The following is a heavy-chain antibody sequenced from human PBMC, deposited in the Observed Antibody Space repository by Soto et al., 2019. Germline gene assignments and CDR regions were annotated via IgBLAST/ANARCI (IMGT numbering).Heavy chain of an antibody. CDR1: GYTFTSYG. CDR2: ISAYNGNT. V-gene: IGHV1-18*01. D-gene: IGHD2-2*01. J-gene: IGHJ6*02. CDR3: ARDNIVVVPAAMPEGYYYYYGMDV. Sequence: QVQLVQSGAEVKKPGASVKVSCKASGYTFTSYGISWVRQAPGQGLEWMGWISAYNGNTNYAQKLQGRVTMTTDTSTSTAYMELRSLRSDDTAVYYCARDNIVVVPAAMPEGYYYYYGMDVWGQGTTVTVSS.